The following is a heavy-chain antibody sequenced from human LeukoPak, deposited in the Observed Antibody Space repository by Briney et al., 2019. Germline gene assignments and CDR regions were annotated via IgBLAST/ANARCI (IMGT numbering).Heavy chain of an antibody. D-gene: IGHD3-10*01. CDR2: IRSKAYGGKT. Sequence: GGSLRLSCAASGFTFSSYAMSWVRQAPGKGLEWVGFIRSKAYGGKTEYAASVKGRFTISRDDSKSIAYLQMNSLKTEDTAVYYCTRAGLGELGFDYWGQGTLVTVSS. CDR3: TRAGLGELGFDY. V-gene: IGHV3-49*04. CDR1: GFTFSSYA. J-gene: IGHJ4*02.